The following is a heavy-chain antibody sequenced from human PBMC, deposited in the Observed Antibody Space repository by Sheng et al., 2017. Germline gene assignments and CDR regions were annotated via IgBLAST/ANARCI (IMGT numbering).Heavy chain of an antibody. CDR2: ISYDGSNK. J-gene: IGHJ6*02. D-gene: IGHD2-15*01. CDR1: GFTFSSYA. CDR3: ARAGAKNCSGGSCYSTNYYYYGMDV. Sequence: QVQLVESGGGVVQPGRSLRLSCAASGFTFSSYAMHWVRQAPGKGLEWVAVISYDGSNKYYADSVKGRFTISRDNSKNTLYLQMNSLRAEDTAVYYCARAGAKNCSGGSCYSTNYYYYGMDVWDQGP. V-gene: IGHV3-30*01.